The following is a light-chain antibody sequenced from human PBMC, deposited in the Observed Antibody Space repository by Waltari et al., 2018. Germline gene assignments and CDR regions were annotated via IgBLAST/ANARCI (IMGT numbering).Light chain of an antibody. Sequence: EIVLTQSPATLSLSPGERATLPCRASQSVSSYLAWYQQKPGQAPRLLIYEASNRATGIPARFSGSGSGTDFTLTISSLEPEDFAVYYCQQRSNWPPGWTFGQGTKVEIK. CDR2: EAS. J-gene: IGKJ1*01. V-gene: IGKV3-11*01. CDR3: QQRSNWPPGWT. CDR1: QSVSSY.